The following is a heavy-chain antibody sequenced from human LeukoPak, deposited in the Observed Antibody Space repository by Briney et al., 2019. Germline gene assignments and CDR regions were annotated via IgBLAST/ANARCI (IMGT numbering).Heavy chain of an antibody. CDR2: ISGYNGNT. Sequence: ASVKVSCKASGYIFSTYGISWVRQAPGQGLEWMGWISGYNGNTNYAQKLRGRVTMTTDTSTSTAYMEVRSLRSDDTALYYCARVDAMAREVINWFDPWGQGTLVTVSS. D-gene: IGHD3-10*01. CDR3: ARVDAMAREVINWFDP. V-gene: IGHV1-18*01. CDR1: GYIFSTYG. J-gene: IGHJ5*02.